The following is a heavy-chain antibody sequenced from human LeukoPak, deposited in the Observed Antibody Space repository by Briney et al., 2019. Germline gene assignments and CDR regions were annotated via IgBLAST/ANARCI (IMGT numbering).Heavy chain of an antibody. Sequence: GGSLRLSCAASGFTFSSYSMNWVRQAPGKGLEWGSSISSSSSYIYYADSVKGRFTISRDNAKNSLYLQMNSLRAEDTAVYYCARHFYSGSYYEYSFDYWGQGTLVTVSS. CDR2: ISSSSSYI. V-gene: IGHV3-21*01. D-gene: IGHD1-26*01. CDR1: GFTFSSYS. CDR3: ARHFYSGSYYEYSFDY. J-gene: IGHJ4*02.